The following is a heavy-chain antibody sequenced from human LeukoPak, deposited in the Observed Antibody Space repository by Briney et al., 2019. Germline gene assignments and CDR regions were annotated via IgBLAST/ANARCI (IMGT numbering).Heavy chain of an antibody. Sequence: SETLSLTCTVSGGSISSYYWSWIRQPPGKGLEWIGYIYYSGSTNYNPSLKSRVTISVDTSKNQFSLKLSSVTAADTAVYYSARAYGDYGYYYYYYMDVWGKGTTVTVSS. V-gene: IGHV4-59*01. CDR1: GGSISSYY. J-gene: IGHJ6*03. D-gene: IGHD4-17*01. CDR2: IYYSGST. CDR3: ARAYGDYGYYYYYYMDV.